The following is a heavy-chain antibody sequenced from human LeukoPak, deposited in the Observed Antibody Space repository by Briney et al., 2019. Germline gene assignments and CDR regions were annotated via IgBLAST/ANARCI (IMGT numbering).Heavy chain of an antibody. CDR1: GYTFTNYF. V-gene: IGHV1-46*01. D-gene: IGHD2-21*02. J-gene: IGHJ5*02. CDR2: INPRGGST. CDR3: ARRDCVGDCYSNWFDP. Sequence: ASVKVSCKASGYTFTNYFMHWVRQAPGQGLEWMGIINPRGGSTGYAQKFQGRITMTTDMSTRTVYMELSSLESEDTAVYYCARRDCVGDCYSNWFDPWDQGTLVTVSS.